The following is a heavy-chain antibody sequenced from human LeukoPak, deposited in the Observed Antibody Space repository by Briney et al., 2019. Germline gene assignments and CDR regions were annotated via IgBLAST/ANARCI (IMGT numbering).Heavy chain of an antibody. J-gene: IGHJ4*02. V-gene: IGHV3-53*01. CDR2: IYSGGST. CDR1: GFTVSSNY. Sequence: GGSLRLSCAASGFTVSSNYMSWVRQAPGKGLEWVSVIYSGGSTYYADSVKGRLTISRDNSKNTLYLQMNSLRAEDTAVYYCARETYYYDSSGPVSNYWGQGTLVTVSS. D-gene: IGHD3-22*01. CDR3: ARETYYYDSSGPVSNY.